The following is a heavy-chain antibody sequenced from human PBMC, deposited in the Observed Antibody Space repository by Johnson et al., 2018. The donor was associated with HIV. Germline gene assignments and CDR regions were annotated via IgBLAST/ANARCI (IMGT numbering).Heavy chain of an antibody. V-gene: IGHV3-66*01. CDR3: AKEGNFSSWNPDAFDI. CDR1: GCTVSSNY. CDR2: IYSGGST. D-gene: IGHD6-13*01. J-gene: IGHJ3*02. Sequence: MLLVESGGGLVQSGGSLRLSCAASGCTVSSNYMNWVRQAPGKGLEWVSVIYSGGSTYYADSVKGRFTLSRDNSKNTLYLLMNSLRAEDTAVYYCAKEGNFSSWNPDAFDIWGQGTMVTVSS.